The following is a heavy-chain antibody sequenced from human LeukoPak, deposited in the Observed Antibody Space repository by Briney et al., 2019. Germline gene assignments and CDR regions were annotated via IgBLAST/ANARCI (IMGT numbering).Heavy chain of an antibody. CDR1: GFTFSSYG. V-gene: IGHV3-21*01. J-gene: IGHJ6*03. CDR3: ATLDYYYYYIDV. Sequence: GSLILSCAASGFTFSSYGIHWVRQAPGKGLEWVSSITRSSNYIYYADSVKGRFTISRDNAKNSLYLQMNSLRAEDTAVYYCATLDYYYYYIDVWGKGTTVTISS. CDR2: ITRSSNYI.